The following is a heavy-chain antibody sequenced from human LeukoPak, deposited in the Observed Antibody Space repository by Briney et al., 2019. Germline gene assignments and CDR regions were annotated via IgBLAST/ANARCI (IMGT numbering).Heavy chain of an antibody. CDR3: ARVNSSGWYGMRGYYFDY. CDR1: GFTFSSYA. D-gene: IGHD6-19*01. CDR2: IYSGGST. V-gene: IGHV3-53*04. J-gene: IGHJ4*02. Sequence: QPGGSLRLSCAASGFTFSSYAMSWVRQAPGKGLEWVSVIYSGGSTYYADSVKGRFTISRHNSKNTLYLQMNSLRAEDTAVYYCARVNSSGWYGMRGYYFDYWGQGTLVTVSS.